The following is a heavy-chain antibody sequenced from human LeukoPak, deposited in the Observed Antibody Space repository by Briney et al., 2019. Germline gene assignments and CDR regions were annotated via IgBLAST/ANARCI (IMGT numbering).Heavy chain of an antibody. D-gene: IGHD5-18*01. Sequence: GGSLRLSCAASGFTFSSYSMNWVRQAPGKGLEWVSVIFAGGSTNYADSVKGRFTISRDKSKNTLSLQMNSLRAEDTAVYYCASLVDTPSFGHMDVWGKGTTVTISS. V-gene: IGHV3-66*01. CDR1: GFTFSSYS. CDR2: IFAGGST. J-gene: IGHJ6*03. CDR3: ASLVDTPSFGHMDV.